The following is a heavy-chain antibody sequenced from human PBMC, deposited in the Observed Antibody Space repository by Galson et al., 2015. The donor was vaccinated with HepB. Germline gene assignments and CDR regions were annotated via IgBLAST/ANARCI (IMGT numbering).Heavy chain of an antibody. V-gene: IGHV3-33*08. J-gene: IGHJ4*02. D-gene: IGHD2-15*01. CDR2: IWYDGSNK. CDR1: GFTFSSYG. Sequence: SLRLSCAASGFTFSSYGMHWVRQAPGKGLEWVAVIWYDGSNKYYADSVKGRFTISRDNSKNTLYLQMNSLRAEDTAVYYCARDGSNYWYVLALGYWGQGTLVTVSS. CDR3: ARDGSNYWYVLALGY.